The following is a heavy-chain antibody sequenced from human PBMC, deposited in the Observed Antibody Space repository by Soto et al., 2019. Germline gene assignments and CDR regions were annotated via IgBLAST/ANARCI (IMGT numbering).Heavy chain of an antibody. Sequence: PVKVSCKGSGGTLRSYAIRWVGKGPGQRLEWMGGIIPIFGTANYAQKFQGRVTITADESTSTAYMELSSLRSEDTAVYYCARTLNTLDYYDSSGGAFDIWGQGTMVTVSS. J-gene: IGHJ3*02. CDR3: ARTLNTLDYYDSSGGAFDI. CDR2: IIPIFGTA. D-gene: IGHD3-22*01. V-gene: IGHV1-69*13. CDR1: GGTLRSYA.